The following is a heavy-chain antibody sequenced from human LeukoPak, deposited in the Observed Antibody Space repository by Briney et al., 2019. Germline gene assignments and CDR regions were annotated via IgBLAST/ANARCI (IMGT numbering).Heavy chain of an antibody. D-gene: IGHD2-8*01. CDR1: GFTSSRYA. V-gene: IGHV3-23*01. CDR3: AKDKDENVLLGVH. CDR2: ISGGGGST. Sequence: GGSLRLSCAASGFTSSRYAMSWVHQAPGKGLEWVSAISGGGGSTYHAASVKGRFTISRDNSKSTLYLQMDSLRAEDTAVYYCAKDKDENVLLGVHWGQGTLVTVSS. J-gene: IGHJ1*01.